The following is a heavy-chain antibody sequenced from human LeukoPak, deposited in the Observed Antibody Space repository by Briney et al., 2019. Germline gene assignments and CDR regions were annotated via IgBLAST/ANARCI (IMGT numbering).Heavy chain of an antibody. CDR3: ASRPGDILTGFNY. CDR1: GFTFSSYW. D-gene: IGHD3-9*01. CDR2: INSDGSST. V-gene: IGHV3-74*01. Sequence: GSLRLSCAASGFTFSSYWMHWVRQAPGKGLVWVSRINSDGSSTSYADSVKGRFTISRDNAKNTLYLQMNSLRAEDTAVYYCASRPGDILTGFNYWGQGTLVTVSS. J-gene: IGHJ4*02.